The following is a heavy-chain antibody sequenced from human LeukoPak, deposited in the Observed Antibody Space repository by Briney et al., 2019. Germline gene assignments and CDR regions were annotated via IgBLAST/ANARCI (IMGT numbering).Heavy chain of an antibody. J-gene: IGHJ2*01. CDR2: IRSSGSTI. V-gene: IGHV3-48*03. Sequence: GGSLRLSCAASGFTFSSYEMNWVRRAPGKGLEWDSYIRSSGSTIYYADSVKGQFTISRDNAKNSLYLQMNSLRADDTAVYYCARVRKYSGYYSWYFDLWGRGTLVTVSS. CDR1: GFTFSSYE. D-gene: IGHD5-12*01. CDR3: ARVRKYSGYYSWYFDL.